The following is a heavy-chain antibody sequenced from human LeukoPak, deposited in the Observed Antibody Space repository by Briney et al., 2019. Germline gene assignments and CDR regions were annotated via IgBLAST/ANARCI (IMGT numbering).Heavy chain of an antibody. D-gene: IGHD3-9*01. CDR1: GGSISSYY. V-gene: IGHV4-59*01. CDR3: ARVNFDWLSADYYGMDV. J-gene: IGHJ6*04. Sequence: PETLSLTCTVSGGSISSYYWSWIRQPPGKGLEWIGYIYYSGSTNYNPSLKSRVTISVDTSKNQFSLKLSSVTAADTAVYYCARVNFDWLSADYYGMDVWGKGTTVTVSS. CDR2: IYYSGST.